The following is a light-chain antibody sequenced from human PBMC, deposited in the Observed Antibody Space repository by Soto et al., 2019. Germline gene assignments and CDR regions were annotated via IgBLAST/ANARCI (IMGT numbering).Light chain of an antibody. CDR2: DAS. J-gene: IGKJ5*01. V-gene: IGKV1-5*01. CDR1: QNIRNW. Sequence: DIQMTHSPSTLSASVGDSVTITCRASQNIRNWLTWYQQKPGKAPNPLIYDASSLKGGVPARFSGSGSGTEFTLTISSLQPDDFATYYCQQYNTYSTFGQGTRLEI. CDR3: QQYNTYST.